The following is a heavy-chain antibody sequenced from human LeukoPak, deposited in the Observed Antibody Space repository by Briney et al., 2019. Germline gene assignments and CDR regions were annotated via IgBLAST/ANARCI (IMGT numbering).Heavy chain of an antibody. J-gene: IGHJ4*02. CDR2: INSDGSST. CDR3: ARALYDSSGYYSHFDY. V-gene: IGHV3-74*01. CDR1: GFTFTNYW. D-gene: IGHD3-22*01. Sequence: PGGSLRLSCAASGFTFTNYWMHWVRQVPGKGLVWVSRINSDGSSTNYADSVKGRFTISRDNAKNSLYLQMNSLRAEDTAVYYCARALYDSSGYYSHFDYWGQGTLVTVSS.